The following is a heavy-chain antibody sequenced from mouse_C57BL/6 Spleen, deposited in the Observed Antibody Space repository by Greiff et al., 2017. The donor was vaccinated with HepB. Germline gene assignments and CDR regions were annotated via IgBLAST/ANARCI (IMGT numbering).Heavy chain of an antibody. CDR1: GYTFTSYW. D-gene: IGHD4-1*01. J-gene: IGHJ2*01. V-gene: IGHV1-69*01. Sequence: QVQLKQPGAELVMPGASVKLSCKASGYTFTSYWMHWVKQRPGQGLEWIGEIDPSDSYTNYNQKFKGKSTLTVDKSSSTAYMQLSSLTSEDSAVYYCARGLGFDYWGQGTTVTVSS. CDR3: ARGLGFDY. CDR2: IDPSDSYT.